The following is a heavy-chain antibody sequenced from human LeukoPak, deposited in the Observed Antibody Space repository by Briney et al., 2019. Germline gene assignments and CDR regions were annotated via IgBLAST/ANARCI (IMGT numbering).Heavy chain of an antibody. J-gene: IGHJ6*02. D-gene: IGHD4-17*01. CDR1: GFTFSSYA. V-gene: IGHV3-23*01. CDR2: ISGSGGST. CDR3: AKWDGDYVYYYYGMDV. Sequence: GGSLRLSCAASGFTFSSYAMSWVRQAPGKGLEWVSAISGSGGSTYYAASVKGRFTISRDNSKNTPYLQMNSLRAEDTAVYYCAKWDGDYVYYYYGMDVWGQGTTVTVSS.